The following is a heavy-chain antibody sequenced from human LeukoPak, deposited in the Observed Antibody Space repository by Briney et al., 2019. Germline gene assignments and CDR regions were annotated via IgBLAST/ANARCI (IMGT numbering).Heavy chain of an antibody. J-gene: IGHJ6*03. V-gene: IGHV3-23*01. CDR1: GFTFSSYA. CDR3: AKDRGSGWWNYYYYMDV. D-gene: IGHD6-13*01. CDR2: ISGSGGST. Sequence: GGSLRLSCAASGFTFSSYAMSLVRQAPGKVLEWVSAISGSGGSTYYADSVKGRFTISRDNSKNTLYLQMNSLRAEDTAVYYCAKDRGSGWWNYYYYMDVWGKGTTVTVSS.